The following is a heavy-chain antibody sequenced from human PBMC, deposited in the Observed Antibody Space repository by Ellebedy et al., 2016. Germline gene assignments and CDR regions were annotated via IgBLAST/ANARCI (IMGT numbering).Heavy chain of an antibody. CDR2: ISYDGSNK. J-gene: IGHJ4*02. CDR3: ARDSDYDSSGQPDY. Sequence: GGSLRLSCAASGFTFSSYAMHWVRQAPGKGLEWVAVISYDGSNKYYADSVKGRFTISRDNSKNTLYLQINSLRAEDTAVYYCARDSDYDSSGQPDYWGQGTLVTVSS. V-gene: IGHV3-30-3*01. CDR1: GFTFSSYA. D-gene: IGHD3-22*01.